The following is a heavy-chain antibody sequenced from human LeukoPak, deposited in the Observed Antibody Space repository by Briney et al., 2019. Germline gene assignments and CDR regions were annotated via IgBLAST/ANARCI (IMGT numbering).Heavy chain of an antibody. CDR3: AKERVAGTCYYYYGMDV. CDR2: ISGSGGST. J-gene: IGHJ6*02. Sequence: GASLRLSCAASGFTFSSYAMSWVRQAPGKGLEWVSAISGSGGSTYYADSVKGRFNISRDNSKNTLYLQMNSLRAEDTAVYYCAKERVAGTCYYYYGMDVWGQGTTVTVSS. V-gene: IGHV3-23*01. CDR1: GFTFSSYA. D-gene: IGHD6-19*01.